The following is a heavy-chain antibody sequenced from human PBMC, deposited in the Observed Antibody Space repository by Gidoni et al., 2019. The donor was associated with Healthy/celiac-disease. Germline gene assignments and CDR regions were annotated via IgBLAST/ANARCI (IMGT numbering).Heavy chain of an antibody. CDR2: IIPILGIA. D-gene: IGHD2-2*02. V-gene: IGHV1-69*09. CDR1: GGTFSSYA. Sequence: QVQLVQSGAEVKKPGSSVKVSCKASGGTFSSYAPSWLRQAPGQGLEWMGRIIPILGIANYAQKFQGRVTITADKSTSTAYMELSSLRSEDTAVYYCARGYEPAAIPKRGRVSYYYYYMDVWGKGTTVTVSS. J-gene: IGHJ6*03. CDR3: ARGYEPAAIPKRGRVSYYYYYMDV.